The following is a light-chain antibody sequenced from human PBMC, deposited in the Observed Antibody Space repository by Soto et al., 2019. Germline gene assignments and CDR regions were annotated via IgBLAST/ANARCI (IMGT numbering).Light chain of an antibody. CDR1: NNDIGTYAL. CDR3: SSYVRSNIIVA. CDR2: EVT. Sequence: QSALTQPASVSGSPGQSVTISCTGTNNDIGTYALVSWYQHHPGKAPKLIIFEVTKRHSGVSIRFSGYKSGNMAFLTISGLQAVDEADYYCSSYVRSNIIVAFGGGTKLTVL. J-gene: IGLJ2*01. V-gene: IGLV2-23*02.